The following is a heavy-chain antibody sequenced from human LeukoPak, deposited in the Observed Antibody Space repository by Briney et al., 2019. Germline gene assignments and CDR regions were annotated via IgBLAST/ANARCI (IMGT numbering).Heavy chain of an antibody. CDR3: AKDSLGGSWYYFDY. Sequence: GGSLRLSCAASGFTFSSYAMSWVRQAPGKGLEWVSAISGSGGSTYYADSVKGLFTIPRDNSKNTLYLQMNSLRAEDTAVYYCAKDSLGGSWYYFDYWGQGTLVTVSS. CDR1: GFTFSSYA. V-gene: IGHV3-23*01. J-gene: IGHJ4*02. CDR2: ISGSGGST. D-gene: IGHD6-13*01.